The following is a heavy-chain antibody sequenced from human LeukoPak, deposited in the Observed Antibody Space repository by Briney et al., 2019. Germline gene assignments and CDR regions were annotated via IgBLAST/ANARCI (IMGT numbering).Heavy chain of an antibody. J-gene: IGHJ4*02. V-gene: IGHV4-39*07. Sequence: YYMSWIRQPPGKGLEWIGSIYYSGSTYYNPSLKSRVTISVDTSKNQFSLKLSSVTAADTAVYYCARGIGYFDYWGQGTLVTVSS. D-gene: IGHD3-16*01. CDR2: IYYSGST. CDR3: ARGIGYFDY. CDR1: YY.